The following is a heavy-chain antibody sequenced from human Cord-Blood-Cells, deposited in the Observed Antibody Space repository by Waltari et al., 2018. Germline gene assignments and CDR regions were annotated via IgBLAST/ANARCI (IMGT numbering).Heavy chain of an antibody. Sequence: QVQLVQSGAEVKKPGSSVKVSCKASGGTFSSYAISWVRQAPGQGLEWMGGIIPIFGTANYAQKFQGRVTITADESTSTACMELSSLRSEDTAVYYCARGSEIYYDSSGYFRYYYGMDVWGQGTTVTVSS. J-gene: IGHJ6*02. D-gene: IGHD3-22*01. CDR2: IIPIFGTA. V-gene: IGHV1-69*01. CDR3: ARGSEIYYDSSGYFRYYYGMDV. CDR1: GGTFSSYA.